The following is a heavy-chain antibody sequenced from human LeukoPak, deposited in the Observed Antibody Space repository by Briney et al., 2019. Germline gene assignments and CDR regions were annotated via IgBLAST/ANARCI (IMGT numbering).Heavy chain of an antibody. Sequence: GGSLRLSCAASGFMFSRYDMSWVRQAPGKGLKWVSGISNSGETTHYADSVKGRFTISRDNSKNTLHLQMNSLRPEDTAAYYCASTAGIAASGRGGYFDYWGQGTLVTASS. CDR3: ASTAGIAASGRGGYFDY. CDR1: GFMFSRYD. D-gene: IGHD6-13*01. J-gene: IGHJ4*02. V-gene: IGHV3-23*01. CDR2: ISNSGETT.